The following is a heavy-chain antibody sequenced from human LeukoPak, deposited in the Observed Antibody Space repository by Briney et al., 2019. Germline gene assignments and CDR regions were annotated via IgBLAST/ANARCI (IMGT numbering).Heavy chain of an antibody. CDR1: GFSPSTSGMC. CDR2: IDWDDDK. J-gene: IGHJ3*02. D-gene: IGHD3-10*01. V-gene: IGHV2-70*11. Sequence: SGPTLVNPAQTLTLTCTFSGFSPSTSGMCVGWIRQPPGKALEWLARIDWDDDKYYSTSLKTRLTISKDTSKNQVVLTMTNMDPVDTATYYCARIPQYGSGSYSGAFDIWGQGTMVTVSS. CDR3: ARIPQYGSGSYSGAFDI.